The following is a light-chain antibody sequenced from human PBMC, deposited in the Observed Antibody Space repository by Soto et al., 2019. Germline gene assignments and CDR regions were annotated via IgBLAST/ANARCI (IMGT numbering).Light chain of an antibody. J-gene: IGLJ2*01. V-gene: IGLV4-69*01. CDR2: LNSDGSH. CDR1: SGHSSYA. Sequence: QLVLTQSPSASASLGDSVKLTCTLSSGHSSYAIAWNQQQPEKGPRYLMKLNSDGSHSKGDGIPDRFSGSSSGAERYLTIYSLQSEDEADYDCQTWGTGIVVFGGGTKLTVL. CDR3: QTWGTGIVV.